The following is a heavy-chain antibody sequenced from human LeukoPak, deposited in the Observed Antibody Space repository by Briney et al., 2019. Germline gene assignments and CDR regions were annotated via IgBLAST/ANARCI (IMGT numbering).Heavy chain of an antibody. CDR1: GFTFSSYG. CDR2: IWYDGSNK. D-gene: IGHD6-13*01. V-gene: IGHV3-33*01. J-gene: IGHJ4*02. CDR3: APLDSRWSFDY. Sequence: GGSLRLSCAASGFTFSSYGMEWVRQAPGKGLEWVAVIWYDGSNKYYGDSVKGRFTISRDSSKNTVSLQMNSLRAEDTAVYYCAPLDSRWSFDYWGQGTLVTVSS.